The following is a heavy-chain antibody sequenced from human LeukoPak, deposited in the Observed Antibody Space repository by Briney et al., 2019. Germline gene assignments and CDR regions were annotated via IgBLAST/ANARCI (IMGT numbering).Heavy chain of an antibody. CDR2: INPNNGDT. CDR3: ARGVTGVYFYYYMDV. J-gene: IGHJ6*03. Sequence: ASVKVSCKASGYTFTGYYMHWVRQAPGQGLEWMGWINPNNGDTHYAQKFQGTVTMTRDTSISTAYMELSSLRSDDTAVYYCARGVTGVYFYYYMDVWGKGTTVTVSS. V-gene: IGHV1-2*02. D-gene: IGHD1-14*01. CDR1: GYTFTGYY.